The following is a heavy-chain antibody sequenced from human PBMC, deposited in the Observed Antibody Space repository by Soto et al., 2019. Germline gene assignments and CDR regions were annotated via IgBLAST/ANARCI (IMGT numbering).Heavy chain of an antibody. D-gene: IGHD3-3*01. V-gene: IGHV3-30-3*01. CDR2: ISYDGSNK. CDR1: GFTFSSYA. CDR3: ARDRHSMYYDFWSGYLQKHFSYYYYGMDV. Sequence: GGSLRLSCAASGFTFSSYAMHWVRQAPGKGLEGVAVISYDGSNKYYADSVKGRFTISRDNSKNTLYLQMNSLRAEDTAVYYCARDRHSMYYDFWSGYLQKHFSYYYYGMDVWGQGTTVTVSS. J-gene: IGHJ6*02.